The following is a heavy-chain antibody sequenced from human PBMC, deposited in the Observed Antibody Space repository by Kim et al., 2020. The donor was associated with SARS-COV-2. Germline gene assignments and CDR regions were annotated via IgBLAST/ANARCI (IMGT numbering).Heavy chain of an antibody. V-gene: IGHV1-2*02. Sequence: NYAQKFQGRVTMTRDTSISTAYMELSRLRSDDTAVYYCARSEVPAANLYYWGQGTLVTVSS. D-gene: IGHD2-2*01. CDR3: ARSEVPAANLYY. J-gene: IGHJ4*02.